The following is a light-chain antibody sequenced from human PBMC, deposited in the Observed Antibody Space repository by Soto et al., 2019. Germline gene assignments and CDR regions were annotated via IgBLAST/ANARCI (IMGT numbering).Light chain of an antibody. CDR3: LAGLQLPPT. CDR1: QSLLHGNGHNY. V-gene: IGKV2-28*01. Sequence: DLVMTQSPVSLPITPGEPASISCRSSQSLLHGNGHNYLDWYLQKPGQSPQLLMYLGSNRASGVPDRFSGSGSGTDFTLRISRVEAEDVGVYYCLAGLQLPPTFGGGTRVEIK. CDR2: LGS. J-gene: IGKJ4*01.